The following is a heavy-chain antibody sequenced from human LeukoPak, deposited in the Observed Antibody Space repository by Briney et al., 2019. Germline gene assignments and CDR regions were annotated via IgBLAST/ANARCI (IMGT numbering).Heavy chain of an antibody. J-gene: IGHJ4*02. CDR1: GFTFGSYA. CDR2: ISSNGGST. V-gene: IGHV3-64D*06. Sequence: GGSLRLSCSASGFTFGSYAMHWVRQAPGKGLEYVSAISSNGGSTYYGDSVKGRFTISRDNSKNTLYLQMSSLRAEDTAVYYCVKDGPKDIVVVPAGAPVDYWGQGTLVTVSS. D-gene: IGHD2-2*01. CDR3: VKDGPKDIVVVPAGAPVDY.